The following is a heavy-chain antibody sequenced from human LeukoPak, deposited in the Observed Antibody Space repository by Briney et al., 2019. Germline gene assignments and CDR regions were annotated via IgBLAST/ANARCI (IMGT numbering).Heavy chain of an antibody. CDR3: ARDLQNIQYSSGWDLDY. Sequence: GGSLRLSCAASGFTFSNYWMSWVRQAPGKGLEWVANIKQDGSEKYYVDSVKGRFTISRDNAKNTLYLQMNSPRAEDTAVYYCARDLQNIQYSSGWDLDYWGQGTLVTVSS. CDR2: IKQDGSEK. CDR1: GFTFSNYW. J-gene: IGHJ4*02. V-gene: IGHV3-7*01. D-gene: IGHD6-19*01.